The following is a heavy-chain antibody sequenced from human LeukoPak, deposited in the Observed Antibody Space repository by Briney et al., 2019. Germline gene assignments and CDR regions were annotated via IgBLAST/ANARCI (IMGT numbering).Heavy chain of an antibody. J-gene: IGHJ4*02. CDR3: ARDNDFWSGYYSFDF. CDR1: GDSINSAAYY. Sequence: SETLSLTCTVSGDSINSAAYYWSWIRQHPGKGLEWIGYIYYSGSTSYNPSLQSRVTISIDTPKNQFSLKLSSVTAADTAVYYRARDNDFWSGYYSFDFWGRGTLVTVSS. V-gene: IGHV4-31*03. D-gene: IGHD3-3*01. CDR2: IYYSGST.